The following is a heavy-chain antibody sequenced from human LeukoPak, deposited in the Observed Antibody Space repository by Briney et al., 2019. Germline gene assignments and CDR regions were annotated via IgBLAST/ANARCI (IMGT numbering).Heavy chain of an antibody. CDR1: GYTFTSYG. V-gene: IGHV1-18*01. CDR3: ARVEYGDYADY. D-gene: IGHD4-17*01. J-gene: IGHJ4*02. CDR2: ISAYNGNT. Sequence: GASVKVSCKASGYTFTSYGISWVRQAAGQGLEWMGWISAYNGNTNCAQKLQGRVTMTTDTSTSTAYMELRSVRSDDTAVYYWARVEYGDYADYWGQGTLVTVSS.